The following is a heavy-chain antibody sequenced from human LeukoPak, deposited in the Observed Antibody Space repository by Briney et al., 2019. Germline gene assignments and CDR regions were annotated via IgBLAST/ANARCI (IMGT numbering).Heavy chain of an antibody. CDR1: GFTFSSYA. CDR2: ISYDGSNK. V-gene: IGHV3-30-3*01. Sequence: GGSLRLSCAASGFTFSSYAMHWVRQAPGKGLEWVAVISYDGSNKYYADSVKGRFTISRDNSKNTLYLQMNSLRAEDTAVYYCARLAAGTTYYFDYWGQGTLVTVSS. D-gene: IGHD6-13*01. J-gene: IGHJ4*02. CDR3: ARLAAGTTYYFDY.